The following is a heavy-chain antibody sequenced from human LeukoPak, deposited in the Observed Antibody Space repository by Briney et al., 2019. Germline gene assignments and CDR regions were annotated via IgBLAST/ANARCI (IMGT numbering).Heavy chain of an antibody. CDR3: ARDSSSSRDAFDI. D-gene: IGHD6-13*01. CDR2: ISSSSSYI. J-gene: IGHJ3*02. V-gene: IGHV3-21*01. CDR1: GFTFSSYS. Sequence: PGGSLRLSCAASGFTFSSYSMNWVRQAPGKGLEWVSSISSSSSYIYYADSVKGRFTISRDNAKNSLCLQMNSLRAEDTAVYYCARDSSSSRDAFDIWGQGTMVTVSS.